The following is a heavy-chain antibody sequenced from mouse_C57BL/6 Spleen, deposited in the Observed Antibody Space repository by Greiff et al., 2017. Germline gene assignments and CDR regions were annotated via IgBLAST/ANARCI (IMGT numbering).Heavy chain of an antibody. CDR3: ARSRGQYEGYFDV. CDR2: INPSSGYT. Sequence: QVQLQQSGAELAKPGASVKLSCKASGYTFTSYWTHWVKQRPGQGLEWIGYINPSSGYTKYNQKFKDKATLIADKSSSTAYMQLSSLTYEDSAVYYCARSRGQYEGYFDVWGTGTTVTVSS. D-gene: IGHD2-12*01. CDR1: GYTFTSYW. J-gene: IGHJ1*03. V-gene: IGHV1-7*01.